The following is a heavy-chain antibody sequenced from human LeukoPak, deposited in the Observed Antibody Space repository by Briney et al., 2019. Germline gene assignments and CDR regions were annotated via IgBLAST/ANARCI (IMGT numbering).Heavy chain of an antibody. CDR3: ASNPSDCSGGSCYSLGY. D-gene: IGHD2-15*01. CDR2: IYHSGST. CDR1: GGSISSGGYY. J-gene: IGHJ4*02. V-gene: IGHV4-30-2*01. Sequence: SETLSLTCTVSGGSISSGGYYWSWIRQPPGKGLEWIGYIYHSGSTYYNPSLKSRVTISVDRSKNQFSLKLSSVTAADTAVYYCASNPSDCSGGSCYSLGYWGQGTLVTVSS.